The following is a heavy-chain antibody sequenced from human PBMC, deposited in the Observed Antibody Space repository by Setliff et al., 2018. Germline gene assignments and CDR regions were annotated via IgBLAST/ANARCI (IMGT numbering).Heavy chain of an antibody. CDR2: IFPGNSDT. D-gene: IGHD4-17*01. CDR3: ARSDYGDYFAWDSYGMDV. V-gene: IGHV5-51*01. J-gene: IGHJ6*02. CDR1: GYNFNNNW. Sequence: GESLKISCRASGYNFNNNWIGWLRQIPGKGLEWMGIIFPGNSDTRYSPSFQGQVTISADRSTRTAYLQWSSLKASDTAFYYCARSDYGDYFAWDSYGMDVWGQGTTVTVSS.